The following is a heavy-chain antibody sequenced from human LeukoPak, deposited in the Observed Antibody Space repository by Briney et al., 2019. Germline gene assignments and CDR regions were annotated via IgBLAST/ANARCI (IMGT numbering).Heavy chain of an antibody. D-gene: IGHD2-15*01. J-gene: IGHJ5*02. Sequence: GASVKVSCKASGYSFTSYAMHWVRQAPGQRLEWMGWINAGNGNTKYSQKFRGRVTITRDTSASTAYMELSSLRSEDTAVYYCARGRSCSGGSCYPWWFDPWGQGTLVTVSS. V-gene: IGHV1-3*01. CDR2: INAGNGNT. CDR3: ARGRSCSGGSCYPWWFDP. CDR1: GYSFTSYA.